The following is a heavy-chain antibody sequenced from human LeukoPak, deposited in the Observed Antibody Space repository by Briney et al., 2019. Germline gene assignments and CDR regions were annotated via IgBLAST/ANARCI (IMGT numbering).Heavy chain of an antibody. J-gene: IGHJ6*02. V-gene: IGHV4-4*02. Sequence: PSGTLSLTCAVSGGSNSSSNWWSWVRQPPGKGLEWIGEIYHSGSTNYNPSLKSRVTISVDKSKNQFSLKLSSVTAADTAVYYCARGNDFSYYYYGMDVWGQGTTVTVSS. D-gene: IGHD3-3*01. CDR2: IYHSGST. CDR1: GGSNSSSNW. CDR3: ARGNDFSYYYYGMDV.